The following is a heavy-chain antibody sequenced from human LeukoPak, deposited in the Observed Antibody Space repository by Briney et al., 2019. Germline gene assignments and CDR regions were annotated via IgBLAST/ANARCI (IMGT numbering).Heavy chain of an antibody. V-gene: IGHV3-21*01. CDR3: ARERDRSYPPDY. D-gene: IGHD3-16*02. Sequence: GGSLRLSCAASGFTFTNYNMNWVRQAPGKGLEWVSSITSGSRYIYYGDSVKGRFTISRDNAKNSLFLQMDSLRAEDTAVYYCARERDRSYPPDYWGQGTLVTVSS. J-gene: IGHJ4*02. CDR2: ITSGSRYI. CDR1: GFTFTNYN.